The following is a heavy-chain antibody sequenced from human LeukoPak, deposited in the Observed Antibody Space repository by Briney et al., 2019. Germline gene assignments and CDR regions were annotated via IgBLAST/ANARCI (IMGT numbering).Heavy chain of an antibody. Sequence: GGSLRLSCAASGFTVSTNYMSWVRQAPGKGLEWVSVIYSGGTTYYADSVKGRFSISRDNSKNTLDLQMNGLRAEDTAVYYCARYDYGRSGFDYWGQGTLVTVSS. V-gene: IGHV3-66*01. J-gene: IGHJ4*02. CDR2: IYSGGTT. CDR3: ARYDYGRSGFDY. CDR1: GFTVSTNY. D-gene: IGHD5-12*01.